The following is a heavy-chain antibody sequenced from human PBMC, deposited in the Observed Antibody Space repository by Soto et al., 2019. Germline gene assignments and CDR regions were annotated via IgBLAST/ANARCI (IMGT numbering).Heavy chain of an antibody. CDR2: INDSGST. CDR1: GGSFSDYS. V-gene: IGHV4-34*01. CDR3: ARGSHKLHSYDSSGFYHYVDY. D-gene: IGHD3-22*01. J-gene: IGHJ4*02. Sequence: SETLSLTCAVYGGSFSDYSWTWIRQPPGKGLEWIGEINDSGSTNYTPSLERRVTISRDTSKNRFSLKLSSVTAADTAVYYCARGSHKLHSYDSSGFYHYVDYWGQGSLVTVS.